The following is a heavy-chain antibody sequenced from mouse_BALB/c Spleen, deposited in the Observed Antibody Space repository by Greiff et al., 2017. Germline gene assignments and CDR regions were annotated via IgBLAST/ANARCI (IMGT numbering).Heavy chain of an antibody. D-gene: IGHD2-4*01. CDR1: GYTFTDYY. V-gene: IGHV1-84*02. CDR2: IYPGSGNT. Sequence: VQLQESGPELVKPGASVKISCKASGYTFTDYYINWVKQKPGQGLEWIGWIYPGSGNTKYNEKFKGKATLTVDTSSSTAYMQLSSLTSEDTAVYFCARSHDYRQPYAMDDWGQGTSVTVSS. J-gene: IGHJ4*01. CDR3: ARSHDYRQPYAMDD.